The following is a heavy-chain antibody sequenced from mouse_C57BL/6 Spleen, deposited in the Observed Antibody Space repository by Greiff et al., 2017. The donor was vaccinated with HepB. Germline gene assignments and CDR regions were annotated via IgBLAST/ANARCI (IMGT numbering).Heavy chain of an antibody. CDR3: TPRKGVDY. J-gene: IGHJ2*01. Sequence: EVKLQESGAELVRPGASVKLSCTASGFNIKDDYMHWVKQRPEQGLEWIGWIDPENGDTEYASKFQGKATITADTSSNTAYLQLSSLTSEDTAVYYCTPRKGVDYWGQGTTLTVSS. CDR1: GFNIKDDY. V-gene: IGHV14-4*01. CDR2: IDPENGDT.